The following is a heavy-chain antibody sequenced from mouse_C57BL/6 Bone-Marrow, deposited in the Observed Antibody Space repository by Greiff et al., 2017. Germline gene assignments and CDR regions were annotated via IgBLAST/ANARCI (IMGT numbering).Heavy chain of an antibody. CDR3: ARHYGSSDWYFDV. CDR2: INPSSGYT. V-gene: IGHV1-4*01. D-gene: IGHD1-1*01. J-gene: IGHJ1*03. Sequence: VQRVESGAELARPGASVKMSCKASGYTFTSYTMHWVKQRPGQGLEWIGYINPSSGYTKYNQKFKDKATLTADKSSSTAYMQLSSLTSEDSAVYYCARHYGSSDWYFDVWGTGTTVTVSS. CDR1: GYTFTSYT.